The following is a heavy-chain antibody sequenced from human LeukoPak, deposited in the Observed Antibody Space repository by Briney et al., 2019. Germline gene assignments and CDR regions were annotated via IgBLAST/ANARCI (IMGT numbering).Heavy chain of an antibody. V-gene: IGHV1-2*06. CDR2: INPNSGGT. CDR1: GYTFTGYY. D-gene: IGHD5-12*01. J-gene: IGHJ4*02. Sequence: ASVKVSCKASGYTFTGYYMHWVRQAPGQGLEWMRRINPNSGGTNYAQKFQGRVTMTRDTSISTAYMELSRLRFDDTAVYYCARLGTPVARYFDYWGQGTLVTVSS. CDR3: ARLGTPVARYFDY.